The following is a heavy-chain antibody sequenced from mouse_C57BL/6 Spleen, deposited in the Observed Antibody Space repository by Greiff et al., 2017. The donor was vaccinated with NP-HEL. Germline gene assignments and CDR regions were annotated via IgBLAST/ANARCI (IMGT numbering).Heavy chain of an antibody. Sequence: QVQLQQSGPELVKPGASVKISCKASGYAFSSSWMNWVKQRPGKGLEWIGRIYPGDGDTNYNGKFTGKATLTAAKSSSTAYMRLSSLTSEDSAVYFCARGGRDYDDGAEAMDDWGQGTSVTVSS. CDR2: IYPGDGDT. CDR1: GYAFSSSW. V-gene: IGHV1-82*01. CDR3: ARGGRDYDDGAEAMDD. D-gene: IGHD2-4*01. J-gene: IGHJ4*01.